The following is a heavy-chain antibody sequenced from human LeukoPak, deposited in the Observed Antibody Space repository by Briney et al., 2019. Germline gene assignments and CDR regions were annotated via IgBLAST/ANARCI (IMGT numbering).Heavy chain of an antibody. Sequence: GGSLRLSCAASGSTFSSSAMRWVRQAPAKGLEWVSPISGNGDSTYYADSVKGRFTISRDNSKNTLYLQMNSLRAEDTAIYYCAKDSDIVVVPAATDYYFDYWGQGTLVTVSS. V-gene: IGHV3-23*01. CDR1: GSTFSSSA. J-gene: IGHJ4*02. CDR2: ISGNGDST. D-gene: IGHD2-2*01. CDR3: AKDSDIVVVPAATDYYFDY.